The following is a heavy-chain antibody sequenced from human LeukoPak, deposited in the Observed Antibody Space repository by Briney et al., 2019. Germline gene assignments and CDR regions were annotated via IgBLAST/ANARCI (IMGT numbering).Heavy chain of an antibody. J-gene: IGHJ5*02. V-gene: IGHV1-69*13. CDR3: ARVNVYYDFWSGYLGP. CDR1: GGTSSSYA. Sequence: SVKVSCKASGGTSSSYAISWVRQAPGQGLEWMGGIIPIFGTANYAQKFQGRVTITADESTSTAYMELSSLRSEDTAVYYCARVNVYYDFWSGYLGPWGQGTLVTVSS. D-gene: IGHD3-3*01. CDR2: IIPIFGTA.